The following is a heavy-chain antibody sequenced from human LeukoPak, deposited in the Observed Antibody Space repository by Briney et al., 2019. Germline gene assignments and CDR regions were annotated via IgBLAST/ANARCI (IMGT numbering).Heavy chain of an antibody. CDR3: ARGIGYDILTGYFSEDQYYFDY. D-gene: IGHD3-9*01. V-gene: IGHV4-39*07. Sequence: SETLSLTCTVSGGSISSSSYYWGWIRQPPGKGLEWIGEINHSGSTNYNPSLKSRVTISVDTSKNQFSLKLSSVTAADTAVYYCARGIGYDILTGYFSEDQYYFDYWGQGTLVTVSS. J-gene: IGHJ4*02. CDR1: GGSISSSSYY. CDR2: INHSGST.